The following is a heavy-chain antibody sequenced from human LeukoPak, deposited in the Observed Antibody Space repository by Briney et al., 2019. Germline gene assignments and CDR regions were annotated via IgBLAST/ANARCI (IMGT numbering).Heavy chain of an antibody. V-gene: IGHV3-20*04. CDR3: PRAPINSPFYFDY. CDR1: GFAFDERG. D-gene: IGHD2-21*01. J-gene: IGHJ4*01. Sequence: GGSLRLLCRASGFAFDERGMSWVRRVPGKGVEWVSGISWGGESTLYAGPVRALFTISRENAKNSLYLQMDSLRAEHTVLYYCPRAPINSPFYFDYWGQGTLVT. CDR2: ISWGGEST.